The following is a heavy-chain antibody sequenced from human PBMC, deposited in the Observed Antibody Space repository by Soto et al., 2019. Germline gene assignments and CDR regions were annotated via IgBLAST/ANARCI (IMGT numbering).Heavy chain of an antibody. V-gene: IGHV2-70*11. D-gene: IGHD3-9*01. CDR1: GFSLSTSGMC. CDR2: IDWDDDK. Sequence: SGPTLVNPTQTLTLTCTFSGFSLSTSGMCVSWIHQPPGKALEWLARIDWDDDKYYSTSLKTRLTISKDTSKNQVVLTMTNMDPVDTATYYCARMGQYYDILTGYWSGYYFDYWGQGTLVTVSS. CDR3: ARMGQYYDILTGYWSGYYFDY. J-gene: IGHJ4*02.